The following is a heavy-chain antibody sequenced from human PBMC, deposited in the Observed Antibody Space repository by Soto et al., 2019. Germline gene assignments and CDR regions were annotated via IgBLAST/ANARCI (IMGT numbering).Heavy chain of an antibody. CDR2: IYPGDSDT. J-gene: IGHJ6*02. CDR1: GYSFTSYW. CDR3: ARDGRDYFRYYCSYGMDV. Sequence: PGESLKISCKGSGYSFTSYWIGWVRQMPGKGLEWMGIIYPGDSDTRYSPSFQGQVTISADKSISTAYLPWSSLKASDTAMYYCARDGRDYFRYYCSYGMDVWGQGTTVTVSS. D-gene: IGHD4-17*01. V-gene: IGHV5-51*01.